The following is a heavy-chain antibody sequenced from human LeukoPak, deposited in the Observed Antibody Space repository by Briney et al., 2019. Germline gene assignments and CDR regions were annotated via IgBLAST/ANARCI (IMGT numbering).Heavy chain of an antibody. CDR3: AREGGCTTGSCYYFDS. V-gene: IGHV4-61*02. CDR2: LYGSGNI. J-gene: IGHJ4*02. CDR1: DDSIHTVLYY. D-gene: IGHD2-8*01. Sequence: SEALSLTCTVSDDSIHTVLYYWSWVRQPAGKGLEWLGRLYGSGNINYNPSLQSRLTMSLDTSKNRFSLQLSSVTAADTAVYFCAREGGCTTGSCYYFDSWGLGTLVTVSS.